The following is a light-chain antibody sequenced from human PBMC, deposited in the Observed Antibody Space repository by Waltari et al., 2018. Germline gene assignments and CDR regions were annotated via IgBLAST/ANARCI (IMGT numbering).Light chain of an antibody. V-gene: IGLV2-23*03. CDR3: CSYAGSSTFGVV. Sequence: SALTQPASVSGSPGQSITISCTGTSSDVGSYNLVSWYQQHPGKAPKLMIYEGSKRPAGVSKRLSGSKAGNTASLTISGLQAEDEADYYCCSYAGSSTFGVVFGGGTKLTVL. CDR2: EGS. J-gene: IGLJ2*01. CDR1: SSDVGSYNL.